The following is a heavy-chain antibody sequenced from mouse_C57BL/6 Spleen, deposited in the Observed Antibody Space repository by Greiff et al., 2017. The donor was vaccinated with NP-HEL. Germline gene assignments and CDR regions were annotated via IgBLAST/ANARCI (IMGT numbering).Heavy chain of an antibody. V-gene: IGHV3-6*01. Sequence: EVQLQQSGPGLVKPSQSLSLTCSVTGYSITSGYYWNWIRQFPGNKLEWMGYISYDGSNNYNPSLKNRISITRDTSKNQFFLKLNSVTTEDTATYYCARSSMVTNFDYWGQGTTLTVSS. D-gene: IGHD2-1*01. CDR1: GYSITSGYY. CDR3: ARSSMVTNFDY. CDR2: ISYDGSN. J-gene: IGHJ2*01.